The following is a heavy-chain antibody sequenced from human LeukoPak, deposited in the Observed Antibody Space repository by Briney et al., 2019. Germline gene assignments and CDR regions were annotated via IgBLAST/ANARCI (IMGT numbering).Heavy chain of an antibody. CDR3: ATYFYGEYGSYYFDY. CDR2: IYHSGTT. Sequence: SETLSLTCAVSGAFITNSHWWSWARQPPGKGLEWIGEIYHSGTTNYNPSLQSRVTMSVDKSKNQFSLKLSSVTAADTAVYYCATYFYGEYGSYYFDYGGQGTLVTVS. D-gene: IGHD4-17*01. J-gene: IGHJ4*02. CDR1: GAFITNSHW. V-gene: IGHV4-4*02.